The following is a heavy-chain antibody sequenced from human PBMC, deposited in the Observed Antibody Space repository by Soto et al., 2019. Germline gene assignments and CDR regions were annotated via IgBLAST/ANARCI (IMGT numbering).Heavy chain of an antibody. CDR1: GDSVSSNSAG. J-gene: IGHJ6*03. D-gene: IGHD5-12*01. V-gene: IGHV6-1*01. CDR3: ARGSWDDVSGHYYMDV. Sequence: SQTLSLTCAISGDSVSSNSAGWNWVRQTPSRGLEWLGRTYYKSKWFNNYAVSVKSRITINPDTSQNQFSLQLDSVTPEDTAVYYCARGSWDDVSGHYYMDVWGKGTPVTVSS. CDR2: TYYKSKWFN.